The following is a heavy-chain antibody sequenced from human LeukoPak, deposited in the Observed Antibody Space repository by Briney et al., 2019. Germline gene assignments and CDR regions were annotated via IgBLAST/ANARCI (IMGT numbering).Heavy chain of an antibody. CDR2: ISSSSSYI. CDR3: AKEDTGSAFDI. J-gene: IGHJ3*02. V-gene: IGHV3-21*01. CDR1: GFTFSSYE. Sequence: PGGSLRLSCAASGFTFSSYEMNWVRQAPGKGLEWVSSISSSSSYIYYADSVKGRFSISRDNSKNTLYLQMNSLRAEDTAVYYCAKEDTGSAFDIWGQGTMVTVSS. D-gene: IGHD1-14*01.